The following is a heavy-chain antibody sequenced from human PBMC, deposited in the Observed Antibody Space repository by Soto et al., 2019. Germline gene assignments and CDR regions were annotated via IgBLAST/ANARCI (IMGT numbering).Heavy chain of an antibody. Sequence: SETLYLTCTVSGDSIGPYYWNWIRQPAGKGLEWIGRMYSIGITNYNPSLMSRVTMSLDTSKSQFSLRLRSVTAADSAVYYCARDRDLSGLSRSGFDHWGQGTPVTVSS. V-gene: IGHV4-4*07. CDR1: GDSIGPYY. J-gene: IGHJ4*02. CDR2: MYSIGIT. CDR3: ARDRDLSGLSRSGFDH. D-gene: IGHD1-26*01.